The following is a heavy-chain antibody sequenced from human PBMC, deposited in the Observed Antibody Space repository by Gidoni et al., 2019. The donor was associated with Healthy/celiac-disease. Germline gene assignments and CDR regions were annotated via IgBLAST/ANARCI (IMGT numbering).Heavy chain of an antibody. D-gene: IGHD3-22*01. V-gene: IGHV3-48*03. CDR1: GFTFSSYE. CDR3: ARDAYSSGYWAVDY. Sequence: EVQLVESGGGLVQPGGSLRLSCAASGFTFSSYEMNWVRQAPGKGLEWVSYISSSGSTIYYADSVKGRFTISRDNAKNSLYLQMNSLRAEDTAVYYCARDAYSSGYWAVDYWGQGTLVTVSS. CDR2: ISSSGSTI. J-gene: IGHJ4*02.